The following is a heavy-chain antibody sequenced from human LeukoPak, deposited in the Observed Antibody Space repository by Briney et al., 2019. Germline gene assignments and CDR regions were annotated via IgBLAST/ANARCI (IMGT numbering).Heavy chain of an antibody. CDR2: IYYSGST. Sequence: SETLSLTCTVSGGSISSGDYYWSWIRQPPGKGLEWIGYIYYSGSTYYNPSLKSRVTISVDTSKNQFSLKLSSVTAADTAVYYCARARTPATSGGLRWGQGTLVTVSS. D-gene: IGHD2-15*01. V-gene: IGHV4-30-4*01. CDR3: ARARTPATSGGLR. CDR1: GGSISSGDYY. J-gene: IGHJ4*02.